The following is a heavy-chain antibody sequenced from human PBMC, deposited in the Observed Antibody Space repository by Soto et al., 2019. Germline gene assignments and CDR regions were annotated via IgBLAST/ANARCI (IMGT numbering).Heavy chain of an antibody. CDR2: ISGSGGST. J-gene: IGHJ4*02. V-gene: IGHV3-23*01. D-gene: IGHD3-22*01. CDR1: GFTFSSYA. Sequence: PGGSLRLSCAASGFTFSSYAMSWVRQAPGKGLEWVSAISGSGGSTYYADSVKGRFTISRDNSKHTLYLQMNSLRAEDTAVYYCAKDYYDSSGYYEAPFDYWGQGTLVTVSS. CDR3: AKDYYDSSGYYEAPFDY.